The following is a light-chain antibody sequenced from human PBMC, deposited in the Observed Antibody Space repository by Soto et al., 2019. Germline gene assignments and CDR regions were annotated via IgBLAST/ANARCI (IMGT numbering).Light chain of an antibody. CDR2: DAS. J-gene: IGKJ2*01. CDR1: QSVSSSY. CDR3: QQYGSSPYT. Sequence: EIVLTQSPATLSLSPGERATLSCGARQSVSSSYLAWYQQKPGLAPRLLIYDASSRATGIPDRFSGSGYETALTLTISRLEPEDFAVYYCQQYGSSPYTFGQGTKLEIK. V-gene: IGKV3D-20*01.